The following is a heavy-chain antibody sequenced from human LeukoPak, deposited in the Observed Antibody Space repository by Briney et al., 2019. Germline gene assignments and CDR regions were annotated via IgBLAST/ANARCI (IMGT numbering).Heavy chain of an antibody. J-gene: IGHJ4*02. Sequence: GGSLSLSCAASGFTFSSYWMSWVRQAPGKGLEWVAFISSDGNNKYYVDSVRGRFTVSRDNSKDTLYLQMNSLRAEDTAVYHCARDRGISYLDSWGQGTLVTVS. CDR1: GFTFSSYW. V-gene: IGHV3-30*03. CDR2: ISSDGNNK. D-gene: IGHD2/OR15-2a*01. CDR3: ARDRGISYLDS.